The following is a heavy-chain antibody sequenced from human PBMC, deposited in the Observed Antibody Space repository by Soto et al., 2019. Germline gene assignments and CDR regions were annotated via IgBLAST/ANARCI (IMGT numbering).Heavy chain of an antibody. CDR1: GGSISSSSYY. CDR2: IYYSGST. D-gene: IGHD6-6*01. V-gene: IGHV4-39*01. CDR3: ARHFRYIAARPSWFDP. Sequence: SETLSLTCTVSGGSISSSSYYWGWIRQPPGKGLEWIGSIYYSGSTYYNPSLKSRVTISVDTSKNQFSLKLSSATAADTAVYYCARHFRYIAARPSWFDPWGQGTLVTVSA. J-gene: IGHJ5*02.